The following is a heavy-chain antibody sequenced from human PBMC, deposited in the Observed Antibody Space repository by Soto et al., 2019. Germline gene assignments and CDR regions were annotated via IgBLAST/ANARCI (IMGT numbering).Heavy chain of an antibody. CDR2: ISGSGYI. Sequence: GGSLRLSCAASGFTFSNFAMTWVRQAPGKRLEWLSSISGSGYIFSTDSVRGRFTTSRDNPKNPGYLQINSLRAEDTAVYFCAMDCIGGSCYPGMDVWGQGTTGTVAS. CDR3: AMDCIGGSCYPGMDV. J-gene: IGHJ6*02. CDR1: GFTFSNFA. D-gene: IGHD2-15*01. V-gene: IGHV3-21*01.